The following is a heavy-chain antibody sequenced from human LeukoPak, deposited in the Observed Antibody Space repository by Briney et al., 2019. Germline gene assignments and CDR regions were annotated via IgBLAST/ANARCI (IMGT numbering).Heavy chain of an antibody. CDR3: ARVLGSGYYYRGTWTSYYFDY. D-gene: IGHD3-22*01. CDR2: IKQDGSEK. J-gene: IGHJ4*02. V-gene: IGHV3-7*01. Sequence: GGSLRLSCAASGFTFSSYWMSWVRQAPGKGLEWVANIKQDGSEKYYVDSVKGRFTISRDNAKNSLYLQMNSLRAEDTAVYYCARVLGSGYYYRGTWTSYYFDYWGQGTLVTVSS. CDR1: GFTFSSYW.